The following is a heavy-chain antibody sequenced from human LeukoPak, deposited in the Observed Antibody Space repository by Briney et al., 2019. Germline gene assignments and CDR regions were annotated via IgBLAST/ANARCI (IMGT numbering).Heavy chain of an antibody. J-gene: IGHJ4*02. CDR2: INPNSGGT. D-gene: IGHD6-13*01. CDR3: ARGIGVGSSWDPQFDY. Sequence: ASVKVSCKASGYTFTGYYIHWVRQAPGQRLEWMGWINPNSGGTNYAQNFQGRVTMTRDTSIRTAYMELSRLRSGDTAVYYCARGIGVGSSWDPQFDYWGQGTLVTVSS. CDR1: GYTFTGYY. V-gene: IGHV1-2*02.